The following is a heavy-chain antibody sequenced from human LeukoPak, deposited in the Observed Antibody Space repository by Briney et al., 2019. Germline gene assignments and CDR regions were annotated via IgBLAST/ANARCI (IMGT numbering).Heavy chain of an antibody. CDR3: ASARRFHYYYGMDV. V-gene: IGHV1-69*04. J-gene: IGHJ6*02. CDR2: IIPILGIA. Sequence: GASVKVSCKASGGTFSSYAISWVRQAPGQGLEWMGRIIPILGIANYAQKFQGRVTITADKSTSTAYMELSSLRSKDTAVYYCASARRFHYYYGMDVWGQGTTVTVSS. CDR1: GGTFSSYA.